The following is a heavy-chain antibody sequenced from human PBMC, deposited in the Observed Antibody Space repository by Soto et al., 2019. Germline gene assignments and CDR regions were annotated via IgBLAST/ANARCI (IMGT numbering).Heavy chain of an antibody. CDR1: EFTFSNYA. Sequence: GSLRLSCAASEFTFSNYAMSWVRQAPGKGLEWVSAISYGGGTTYYADSVKGRFTISRDISKNTVYLQMDSLEAEDTAVYYCARDVDTTSHLNWFEPWGQGVMVTVSS. J-gene: IGHJ5*02. V-gene: IGHV3-23*01. D-gene: IGHD5-18*01. CDR3: ARDVDTTSHLNWFEP. CDR2: ISYGGGTT.